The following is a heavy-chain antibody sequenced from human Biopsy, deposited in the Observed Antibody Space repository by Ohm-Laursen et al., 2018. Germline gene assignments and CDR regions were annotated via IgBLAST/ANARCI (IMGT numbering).Heavy chain of an antibody. J-gene: IGHJ6*02. V-gene: IGHV4-4*07. CDR2: IYGSGST. D-gene: IGHD1/OR15-1a*01. CDR3: AREGLDWDNRRYKGLDV. CDR1: GDSICSDY. Sequence: GTLSFTCTVSGDSICSDYWTWIRRPTGQGLEWIGRIYGSGSTNYNPSLRGRVTLSGDTSKNQVSLRLRSVTAADTAVYYCAREGLDWDNRRYKGLDVWGQEATVIVSS.